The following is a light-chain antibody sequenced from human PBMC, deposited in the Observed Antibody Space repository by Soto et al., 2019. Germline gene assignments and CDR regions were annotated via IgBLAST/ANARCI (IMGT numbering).Light chain of an antibody. Sequence: EIVMTQSPATLSVSPGERATLSCRASQSVSSNLAWYQQKPGQAPRLLIYGAFTRATGIPVRFSGSGSGTEFTLTISSLQSEDFAIDYCQQYKNWPPLTFGGGTKVEIK. V-gene: IGKV3-15*01. J-gene: IGKJ4*01. CDR1: QSVSSN. CDR3: QQYKNWPPLT. CDR2: GAF.